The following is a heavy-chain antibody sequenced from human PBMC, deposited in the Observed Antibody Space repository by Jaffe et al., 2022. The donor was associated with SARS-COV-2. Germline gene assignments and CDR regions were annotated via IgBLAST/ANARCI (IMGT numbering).Heavy chain of an antibody. D-gene: IGHD5-18*01. J-gene: IGHJ4*02. Sequence: QVQLVQSGAEVKKPGASVKVSCKASGYTFTSYAMHWVRQAPGQRLEWMGWINAGNGNTKYSQKFQGRVTITRDTSASTAYMELSSLRSEDTAVYYCAGTPLRGYSYGYFDYWGQGTLVTVSS. V-gene: IGHV1-3*01. CDR1: GYTFTSYA. CDR2: INAGNGNT. CDR3: AGTPLRGYSYGYFDY.